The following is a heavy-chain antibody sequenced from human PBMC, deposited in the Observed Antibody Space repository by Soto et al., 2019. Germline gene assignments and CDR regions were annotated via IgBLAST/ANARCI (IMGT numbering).Heavy chain of an antibody. CDR3: ARDYYKYYDSSGYYRSPAY. CDR1: GFTFSSYG. J-gene: IGHJ4*02. CDR2: ISYDGSNK. Sequence: PGGSLILSCAASGFTFSSYGVHWVRQAPGKGLEWVAVISYDGSNKDYADSVKGRFTISRDNSRNTLFLQMNSLRAEDTAVYYCARDYYKYYDSSGYYRSPAYWGQGTLVTVSS. D-gene: IGHD3-22*01. V-gene: IGHV3-30*03.